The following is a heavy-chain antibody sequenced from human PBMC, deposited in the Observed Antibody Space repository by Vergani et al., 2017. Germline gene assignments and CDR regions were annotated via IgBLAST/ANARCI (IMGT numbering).Heavy chain of an antibody. Sequence: EVRLVDSGGGLVQPGGSLRLSCAASGFSVSDNYMSWVRQAPGKGLEWVSILYVVGTSDYADSVKGRFTVSRDISKNTLHLQLNSLRDEDTAVYFCSYGMDVWGQGTTVTVSS. J-gene: IGHJ6*02. V-gene: IGHV3-66*01. CDR3: SYGMDV. CDR1: GFSVSDNY. CDR2: LYVVGTS.